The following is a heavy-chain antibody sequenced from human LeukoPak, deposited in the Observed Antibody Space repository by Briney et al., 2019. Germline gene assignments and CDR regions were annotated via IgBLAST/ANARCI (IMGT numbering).Heavy chain of an antibody. Sequence: ASVKVSCKASGYTFTGYYMHWVRQAPGQGLEWMGWINPNSGGTNYAQKLQGRVTMTTDTSTSTAYMELRSLRSDDTAVYYCARDPREYYDILTGYINWFDPWGQGTLVTVSS. CDR2: INPNSGGT. J-gene: IGHJ5*02. CDR3: ARDPREYYDILTGYINWFDP. CDR1: GYTFTGYY. D-gene: IGHD3-9*01. V-gene: IGHV1-2*02.